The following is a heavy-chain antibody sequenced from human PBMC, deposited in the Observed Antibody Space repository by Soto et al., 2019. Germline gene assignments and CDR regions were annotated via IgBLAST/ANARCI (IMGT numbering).Heavy chain of an antibody. V-gene: IGHV1-69*13. CDR3: ARLTTVTTTDYYYYYGMDV. D-gene: IGHD4-17*01. CDR1: GGTFSSYA. CDR2: IIPIFGTA. Sequence: ASVKVSCKASGGTFSSYAISWVRQAPGQGLEWMGGIIPIFGTANYAQKFQGRVTITADESTSTAYMELSSLRSEDTAVYYCARLTTVTTTDYYYYYGMDVWGQGTTVTVSS. J-gene: IGHJ6*02.